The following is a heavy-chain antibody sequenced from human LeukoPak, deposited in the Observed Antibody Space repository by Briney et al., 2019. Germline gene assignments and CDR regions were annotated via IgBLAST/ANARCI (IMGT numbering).Heavy chain of an antibody. J-gene: IGHJ3*02. CDR1: RYTLTNYG. Sequence: SVKVSCKASRYTLTNYGISWVRQAPGQGREWMGWISAYNGNTNYAQNLQDRVTMTTDTSTNTAYMELRSMRSDDTAVYYCARDQDPGAFDIWGQGTMATVSS. CDR2: ISAYNGNT. V-gene: IGHV1-18*01. CDR3: ARDQDPGAFDI.